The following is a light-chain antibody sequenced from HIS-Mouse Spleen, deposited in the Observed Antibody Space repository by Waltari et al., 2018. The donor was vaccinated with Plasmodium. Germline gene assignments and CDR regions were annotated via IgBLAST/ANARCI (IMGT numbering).Light chain of an antibody. Sequence: DIQMTQSPSSLSASVGDRVTITCRASQSISSYLNWYQQKPGKAPKLLIYAASSLQSGVPSRFSGSGSATDFTLTISSLQPEDFATYYCQQNYNTWTFGQGTKVEIK. CDR2: AAS. V-gene: IGKV1-39*01. J-gene: IGKJ1*01. CDR1: QSISSY. CDR3: QQNYNTWT.